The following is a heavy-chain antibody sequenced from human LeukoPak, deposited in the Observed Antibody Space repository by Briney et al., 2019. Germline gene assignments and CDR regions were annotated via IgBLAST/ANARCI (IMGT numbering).Heavy chain of an antibody. D-gene: IGHD6-13*01. CDR3: AKETYSSSWSFDY. J-gene: IGHJ4*02. Sequence: GGSLRLSCTASGFTFSSYAMSWVRQAPGKGLEWVSVIYSGGSTYYADSVKGRFTISRDNSKNTLYLQMNSLRAEDTAVYYCAKETYSSSWSFDYWGQGTLVTVSS. CDR1: GFTFSSYA. V-gene: IGHV3-23*03. CDR2: IYSGGST.